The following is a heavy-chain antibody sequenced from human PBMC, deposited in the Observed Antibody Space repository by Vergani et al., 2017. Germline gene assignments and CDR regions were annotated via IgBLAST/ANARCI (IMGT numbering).Heavy chain of an antibody. CDR3: AREGSGSSGWYYYYYGMDV. D-gene: IGHD6-19*01. J-gene: IGHJ6*02. Sequence: EVQLVESGGDLVQPGRSLRLSCAASGFTFSSYWMSWVRQAPGKGLEWVANIKQDGSEKYYVDSVKGRFTISRDNAKNSLYLQMNSLRAEDTAVYYCAREGSGSSGWYYYYYGMDVWGQGTTVTVSS. CDR2: IKQDGSEK. CDR1: GFTFSSYW. V-gene: IGHV3-7*01.